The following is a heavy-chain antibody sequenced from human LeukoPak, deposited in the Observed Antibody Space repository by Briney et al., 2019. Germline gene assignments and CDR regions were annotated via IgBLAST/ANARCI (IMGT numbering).Heavy chain of an antibody. D-gene: IGHD6-19*01. CDR3: AKSSSGGWYLLGDAFDI. CDR2: IWSAGTNE. J-gene: IGHJ3*02. Sequence: PGGSLRLSCEASGFSLSGYGMHWVRQAPGKGLEWVALIWSAGTNEFYADSVKGRFTISRDNSKNTLYLQMNSLRAEDTAVYYCAKSSSGGWYLLGDAFDIWGQGTMVTVSS. CDR1: GFSLSGYG. V-gene: IGHV3-30*02.